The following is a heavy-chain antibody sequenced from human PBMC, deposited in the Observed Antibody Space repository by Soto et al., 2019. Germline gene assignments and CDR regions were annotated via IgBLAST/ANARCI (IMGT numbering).Heavy chain of an antibody. CDR3: ARYGSGSNLKDPFDY. CDR1: GFTFSSYW. CDR2: IKQDGSEK. V-gene: IGHV3-7*01. Sequence: SLRLSCAASGFTFSSYWMSWVRQAPGKGLEWVANIKQDGSEKYYADSVKGRLTISRDNAKNSLYLQMNSLRDEDTAVYYCARYGSGSNLKDPFDYWGHGTLVTVSS. D-gene: IGHD3-10*01. J-gene: IGHJ4*01.